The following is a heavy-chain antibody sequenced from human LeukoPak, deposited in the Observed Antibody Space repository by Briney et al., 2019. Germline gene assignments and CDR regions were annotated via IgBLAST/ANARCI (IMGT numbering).Heavy chain of an antibody. CDR3: ASTTVKARWFDP. CDR1: GGSFSGYY. V-gene: IGHV4-34*01. Sequence: SETLSLTCVVYGGSFSGYYWSWIRQPPGKGLEWIGEINHSGSTNYNPSPKSRVTISVDTSKNQFSLKLSSVTAADTAVYYCASTTVKARWFDPWGQGTLVTVSS. D-gene: IGHD4-11*01. CDR2: INHSGST. J-gene: IGHJ5*02.